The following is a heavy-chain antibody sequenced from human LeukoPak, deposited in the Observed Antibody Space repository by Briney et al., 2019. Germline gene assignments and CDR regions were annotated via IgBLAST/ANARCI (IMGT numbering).Heavy chain of an antibody. J-gene: IGHJ4*02. CDR3: ARSRGQWLVQGHFDY. Sequence: GGSLRLSCAASGFTFSSYAMHWVRQAPGKGLEYVSAISSNGGSTYYANSVKGRFTISRDNSKNTLYLQMNSLRAEDTAVYYCARSRGQWLVQGHFDYWGQGTLVTVSS. D-gene: IGHD6-19*01. V-gene: IGHV3-64*01. CDR1: GFTFSSYA. CDR2: ISSNGGST.